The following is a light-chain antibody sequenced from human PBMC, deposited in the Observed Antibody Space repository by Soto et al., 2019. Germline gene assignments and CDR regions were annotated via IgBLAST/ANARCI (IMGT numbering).Light chain of an antibody. CDR1: SSNIGTYT. Sequence: QSVLTQPPSASGTPGQRVTISCSGTSSNIGTYTVNWYLQLPGTAPKLLIYTDYQRPSGVPDRFSGSKSGTSASLAINGLHSEDEADYYCASWDDNLNGGVFGGGTKLTVL. J-gene: IGLJ3*02. CDR2: TDY. CDR3: ASWDDNLNGGV. V-gene: IGLV1-44*01.